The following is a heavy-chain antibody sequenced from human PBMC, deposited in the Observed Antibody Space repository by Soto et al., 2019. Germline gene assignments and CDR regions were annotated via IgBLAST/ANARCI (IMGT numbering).Heavy chain of an antibody. V-gene: IGHV3-66*01. CDR1: GFTASSNY. D-gene: IGHD6-25*01. Sequence: GGSLRLSCAASGFTASSNYMTWVRQAPGKGLEWVSFIYSGGRTYYADSVTGRFTISRDNSKNTLYLQMNSLRAEDAAVYYCAKDSRGYGIYYWGQGTQVTGSS. CDR2: IYSGGRT. CDR3: AKDSRGYGIYY. J-gene: IGHJ4*02.